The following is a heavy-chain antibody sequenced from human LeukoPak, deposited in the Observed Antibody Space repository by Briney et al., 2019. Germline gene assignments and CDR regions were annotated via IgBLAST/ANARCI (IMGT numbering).Heavy chain of an antibody. D-gene: IGHD5-18*01. CDR2: INPKSGGT. CDR1: GYTFTGYY. CDR3: ARDTAMVTYWFDP. V-gene: IGHV1-2*02. J-gene: IGHJ5*02. Sequence: ASVKVSCKASGYTFTGYYMHWVRQAPGQGLEWMGWINPKSGGTNYAQKFQGRVTMTRDTSISTAYMELSRLRSDDTAVYYCARDTAMVTYWFDPWGQGTLVTVSS.